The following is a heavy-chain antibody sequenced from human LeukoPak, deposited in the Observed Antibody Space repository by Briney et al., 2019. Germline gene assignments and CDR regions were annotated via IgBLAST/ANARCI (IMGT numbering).Heavy chain of an antibody. J-gene: IGHJ4*02. CDR3: ARDIGVNMI. V-gene: IGHV3-30*04. D-gene: IGHD3-22*01. CDR1: GFAFSTYT. Sequence: GGSLRLSCSASGFAFSTYTMHWVRQAPGKGLEWVAVISIGGNIQYYTDSVKGRFTISRDNSRNTLYLQMNSLRPEDTAMYYCARDIGVNMIWGQGTLVTVSP. CDR2: ISIGGNIQ.